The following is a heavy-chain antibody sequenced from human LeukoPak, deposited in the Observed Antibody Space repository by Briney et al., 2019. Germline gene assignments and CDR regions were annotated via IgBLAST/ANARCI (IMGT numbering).Heavy chain of an antibody. D-gene: IGHD2/OR15-2a*01. CDR1: GNYW. CDR2: INSDGSWT. Sequence: GGSLRLSCVASGNYWMHWVRQAPGKGLVWVSHINSDGSWTSYADSVKGRFTTSKDNAKNTVYLQMNSLRAEDTAVYYCVSFYETYWGRGTLVTVSS. V-gene: IGHV3-74*01. CDR3: VSFYETY. J-gene: IGHJ4*02.